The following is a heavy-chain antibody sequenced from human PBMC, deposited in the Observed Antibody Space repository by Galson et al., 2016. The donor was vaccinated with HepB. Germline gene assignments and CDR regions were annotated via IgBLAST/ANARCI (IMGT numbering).Heavy chain of an antibody. CDR2: ITRSGGDT. CDR1: GFTFNTFS. CDR3: AKDHHDNGDSRYFDV. V-gene: IGHV3-23*01. Sequence: SLRLSCAASGFTFNTFSMNWVRQAPGKGLEWVSSITRSGGDTYYADSVKGRFTISRDNSKNTLYLQMNSLRPEDTALYYCAKDHHDNGDSRYFDVWGRGTLVTVSS. J-gene: IGHJ2*01. D-gene: IGHD4-17*01.